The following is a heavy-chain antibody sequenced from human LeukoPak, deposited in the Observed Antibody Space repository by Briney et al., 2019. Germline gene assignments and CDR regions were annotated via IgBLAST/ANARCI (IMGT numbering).Heavy chain of an antibody. J-gene: IGHJ4*02. CDR1: GFNFSIYA. Sequence: GRSLRLSCAASGFNFSIYAMHWVRQAPGKGLEWVAVISYDGSNKYYADSVKGRFTISRDNSKNTLYLQMNSLRAEDTAVYYCARVGVAVAGTYWGQGTLVTVSS. D-gene: IGHD6-19*01. V-gene: IGHV3-30*04. CDR2: ISYDGSNK. CDR3: ARVGVAVAGTY.